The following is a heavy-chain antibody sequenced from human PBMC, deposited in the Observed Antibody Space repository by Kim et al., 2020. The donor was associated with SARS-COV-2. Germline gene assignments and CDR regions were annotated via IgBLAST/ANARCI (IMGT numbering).Heavy chain of an antibody. CDR2: INHSGST. J-gene: IGHJ2*01. V-gene: IGHV4-34*01. CDR3: ARVGQPAFDL. D-gene: IGHD3-16*01. CDR1: GGSFSGYY. Sequence: SETLSLTCAVYGGSFSGYYWSWIRQPPGKGLEWIGEINHSGSTNYNPSLKSRVTISVDTSKNQFSLKLSSVTAADTAVYYCARVGQPAFDLWGRGTLVTVSS.